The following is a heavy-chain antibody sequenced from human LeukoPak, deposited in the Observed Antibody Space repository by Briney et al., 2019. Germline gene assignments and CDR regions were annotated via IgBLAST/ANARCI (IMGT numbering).Heavy chain of an antibody. Sequence: GGSLRLSCAASGFTFSSYWMHWVRQAPGKGLVWVSHIYGDGSTTTYADSVKGRFTISRDNAKSTLYLQMNSLRAEDTAVYYCVRDDYNGLDYWGQGTLVTVSS. J-gene: IGHJ4*02. CDR1: GFTFSSYW. CDR3: VRDDYNGLDY. V-gene: IGHV3-74*03. D-gene: IGHD4-11*01. CDR2: IYGDGSTT.